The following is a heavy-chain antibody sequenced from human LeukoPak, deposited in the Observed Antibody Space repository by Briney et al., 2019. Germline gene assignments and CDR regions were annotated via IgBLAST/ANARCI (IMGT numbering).Heavy chain of an antibody. V-gene: IGHV4-34*01. CDR3: ARASQLVISRRGNWFDP. J-gene: IGHJ5*02. CDR2: MNHNGST. CDR1: GGSFSRYY. Sequence: SETLSLTCAVYGGSFSRYYWSWIRQPPGKGLQWIGEMNHNGSTNNNPSLKSRVTISVDRSKNQFSLKLNSVTAADTAMYYCARASQLVISRRGNWFDPWGQGTLVTVAS. D-gene: IGHD6-6*01.